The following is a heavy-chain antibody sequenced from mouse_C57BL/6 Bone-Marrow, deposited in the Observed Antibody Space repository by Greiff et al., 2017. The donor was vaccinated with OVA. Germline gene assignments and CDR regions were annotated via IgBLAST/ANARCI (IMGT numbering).Heavy chain of an antibody. J-gene: IGHJ4*01. Sequence: VQLQQSGAELVKPGASVKLSCKASGYTFISYWMHWVKQRPGQGLEWIGMIHPNSGSTNYNEKFKSKATLTVDKSSSTAYMQLSSLTSEDSAVYYCARSDGYYVYYAMDYWGQGTSVTVSS. CDR1: GYTFISYW. D-gene: IGHD2-3*01. V-gene: IGHV1-64*01. CDR2: IHPNSGST. CDR3: ARSDGYYVYYAMDY.